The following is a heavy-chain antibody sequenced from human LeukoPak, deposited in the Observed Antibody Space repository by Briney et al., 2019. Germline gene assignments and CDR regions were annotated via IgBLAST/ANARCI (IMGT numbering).Heavy chain of an antibody. CDR2: IYYSGST. Sequence: PSETLSLTCTVSGGSISSYYWSWIRQPPGKGLEWIGYIYYSGSTNYNPSLKSRVTISVDTSKSQFSLKLSSVTAADTAVYYCARGRYYDSSGYYFDYWGQGTLVTVSS. J-gene: IGHJ4*02. V-gene: IGHV4-59*01. CDR1: GGSISSYY. CDR3: ARGRYYDSSGYYFDY. D-gene: IGHD3-22*01.